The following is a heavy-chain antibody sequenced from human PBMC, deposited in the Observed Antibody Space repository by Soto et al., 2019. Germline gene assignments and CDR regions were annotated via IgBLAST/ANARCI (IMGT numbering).Heavy chain of an antibody. V-gene: IGHV4-31*03. J-gene: IGHJ5*02. CDR2: IYYSGST. D-gene: IGHD2-15*01. CDR1: GGSISSGGYY. Sequence: QVQLQESGPGLVKPSQTLSLTCTVSGGSISSGGYYWSWIRQHPGKGLEWIGYIYYSGSTYYNPSLKSRVNLSVDTSKNQFSLKLSSVTAADTAVYYCARVRYCSGGSCYPRFDPWGQGTLVTVSS. CDR3: ARVRYCSGGSCYPRFDP.